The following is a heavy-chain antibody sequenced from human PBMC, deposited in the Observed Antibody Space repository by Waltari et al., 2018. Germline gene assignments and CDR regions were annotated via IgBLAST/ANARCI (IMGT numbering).Heavy chain of an antibody. CDR3: ATDCSSTSCYRYFRH. CDR2: ISAYHGTT. D-gene: IGHD2-2*02. J-gene: IGHJ1*01. CDR1: GYTFTSYG. Sequence: QVQLVQSGAEVKKPGASVKVSCKASGYTFTSYGISWVRQAPGQGLEWMGWISAYHGTTNYAQKLQGRVNMTTDTSTITDYMELRSLRSDDTAVYYCATDCSSTSCYRYFRHWGQGTLVTVSS. V-gene: IGHV1-18*01.